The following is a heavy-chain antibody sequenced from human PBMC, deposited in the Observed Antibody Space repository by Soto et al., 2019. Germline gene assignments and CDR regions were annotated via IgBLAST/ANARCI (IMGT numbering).Heavy chain of an antibody. CDR2: IDYTGST. CDR3: ARIETLHYDFWKPCKWFDP. Sequence: PSEPRSLTCAVSGGSIVTYYWSWIRQPPGRGLEWVGHIDYTGSTSYNPALQSRVTISLDTSQNRFSLKRTSGTAADTAVYYCARIETLHYDFWKPCKWFDPWGQGPLVTVSS. V-gene: IGHV4-59*01. D-gene: IGHD3-3*01. CDR1: GGSIVTYY. J-gene: IGHJ5*02.